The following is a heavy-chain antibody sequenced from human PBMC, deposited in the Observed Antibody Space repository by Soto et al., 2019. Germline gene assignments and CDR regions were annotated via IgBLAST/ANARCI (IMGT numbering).Heavy chain of an antibody. CDR3: ASPYGGDGAEDAFDI. V-gene: IGHV4-39*01. CDR2: IYYSGST. D-gene: IGHD4-17*01. J-gene: IGHJ3*02. Sequence: SETLSLTCTVSGGSISSSSYYWGWIRQPPGKGLEWIGSIYYSGSTYYNPSLKSRVTISVDTSKNQFSLKLSSVTAADTAVYYCASPYGGDGAEDAFDIWGQGTMDTVSS. CDR1: GGSISSSSYY.